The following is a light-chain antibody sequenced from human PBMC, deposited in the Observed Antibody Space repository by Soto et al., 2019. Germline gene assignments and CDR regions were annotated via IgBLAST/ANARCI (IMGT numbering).Light chain of an antibody. Sequence: QSVLTQPPSVSGAPGQRVTISCTESSSNIGAGYDVHWYQQLPGTAPKLLIYGNSNRPSGVPDRFSGSKSVTSASLAITGLPAVDKAHFYSHSYVSTLCGWVFGGGTKLTVL. V-gene: IGLV1-40*01. CDR3: HSYVSTLCGWV. J-gene: IGLJ3*02. CDR1: SSNIGAGYD. CDR2: GNS.